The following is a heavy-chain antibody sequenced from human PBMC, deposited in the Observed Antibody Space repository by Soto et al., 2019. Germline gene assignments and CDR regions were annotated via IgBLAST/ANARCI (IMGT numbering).Heavy chain of an antibody. CDR2: ISYSGTT. V-gene: IGHV4-30-4*08. CDR1: GGSISSYY. Sequence: PSEPLSLTCTVSGGSISSYYWSWIRQPPGEGLEWIGFISYSGTTSYSPSLKSRVAISLDTSKNQFSLSLSSVTAADTAVYYCARGRGYSYGLDPWGQGTLVTVSS. J-gene: IGHJ5*02. CDR3: ARGRGYSYGLDP. D-gene: IGHD5-18*01.